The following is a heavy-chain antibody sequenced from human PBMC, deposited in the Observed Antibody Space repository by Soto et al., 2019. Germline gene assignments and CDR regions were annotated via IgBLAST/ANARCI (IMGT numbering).Heavy chain of an antibody. J-gene: IGHJ2*01. Sequence: SGPTLVNPTQTLTLTCTFSGFSLSTSGVGVGWIRQPPGKALEWLALIYWDDDKRYSPSLKSRLTITKDTSKNQVVLTMTNMDPVDTATYYCAHIARPQTVTTNWYFDLWGRGTLVTVSS. V-gene: IGHV2-5*02. CDR1: GFSLSTSGVG. D-gene: IGHD4-17*01. CDR3: AHIARPQTVTTNWYFDL. CDR2: IYWDDDK.